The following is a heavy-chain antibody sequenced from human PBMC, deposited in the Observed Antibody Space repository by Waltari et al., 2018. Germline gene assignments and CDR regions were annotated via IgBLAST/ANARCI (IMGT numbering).Heavy chain of an antibody. Sequence: QLQLQESGPGLVKPSETLSLTCTVSGGSISSSSYYWGWIRQPPGKGLEWIGSIYHSGSTYYNPSLKSRVTISVDTSKNQFSLKLSSVTAADTAVYYCARHMGGRPFDYWGQGTLVTVSS. CDR2: IYHSGST. V-gene: IGHV4-39*07. D-gene: IGHD1-26*01. J-gene: IGHJ4*02. CDR1: GGSISSSSYY. CDR3: ARHMGGRPFDY.